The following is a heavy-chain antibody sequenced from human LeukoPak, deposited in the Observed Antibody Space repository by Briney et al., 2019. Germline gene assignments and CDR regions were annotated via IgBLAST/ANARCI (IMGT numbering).Heavy chain of an antibody. J-gene: IGHJ3*02. CDR1: GFTISSYW. Sequence: PGGSLRLSCAASGFTISSYWMHWVRQAPGKGLVWVSRINSDGSSTSYADSVKGRFTISRDNAKNTLYLQMNSLRAEDTAVYYCARDFGGSSIAAAAYYPFDIWGQGTMVTVSS. CDR2: INSDGSST. D-gene: IGHD6-13*01. V-gene: IGHV3-74*01. CDR3: ARDFGGSSIAAAAYYPFDI.